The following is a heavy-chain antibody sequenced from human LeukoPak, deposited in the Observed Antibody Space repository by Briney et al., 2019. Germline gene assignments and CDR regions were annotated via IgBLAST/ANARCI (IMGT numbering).Heavy chain of an antibody. CDR1: GGTFSSYA. Sequence: SVKVSCKASGGTFSSYAVSWVRQAPGQGLEWMGGIIPIFGTANYAQKFQGRVTITADESTSTAYMELSSLRSEDTAVYYCARERVGSYLFDYWGQGTLVTVSS. V-gene: IGHV1-69*13. J-gene: IGHJ4*02. CDR2: IIPIFGTA. CDR3: ARERVGSYLFDY. D-gene: IGHD1-26*01.